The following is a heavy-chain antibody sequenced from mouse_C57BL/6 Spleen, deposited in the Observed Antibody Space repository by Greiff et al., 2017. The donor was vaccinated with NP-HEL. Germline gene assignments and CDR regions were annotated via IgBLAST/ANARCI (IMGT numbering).Heavy chain of an antibody. CDR2: INYDGSST. CDR1: GFTFSDYY. V-gene: IGHV5-16*01. CDR3: ARETGTGSFDY. J-gene: IGHJ2*01. Sequence: EVQLVESEGGLVQPGSSMKLSCTASGFTFSDYYMAWVRQVPEKGLEWVANINYDGSSTYYLDSLKSRFIISRDNAKNILYLQMSSLKSEDTATYYCARETGTGSFDYWGQGTTLTVSS. D-gene: IGHD4-1*01.